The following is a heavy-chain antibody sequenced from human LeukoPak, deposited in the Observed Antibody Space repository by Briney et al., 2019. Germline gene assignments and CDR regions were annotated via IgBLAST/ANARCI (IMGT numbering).Heavy chain of an antibody. J-gene: IGHJ4*02. V-gene: IGHV3-30*02. Sequence: TGGSLRLSCAASGFTFSSYGMHWVRQAPGKGLEWVAFIRYDGSNKYYADSVKGRFTISRDNSKNTLYLQMNSLRAEDTAVYYCAKGQRGYSGGYYGLGGLDYWGQGTLVTVSS. CDR3: AKGQRGYSGGYYGLGGLDY. CDR1: GFTFSSYG. D-gene: IGHD1-26*01. CDR2: IRYDGSNK.